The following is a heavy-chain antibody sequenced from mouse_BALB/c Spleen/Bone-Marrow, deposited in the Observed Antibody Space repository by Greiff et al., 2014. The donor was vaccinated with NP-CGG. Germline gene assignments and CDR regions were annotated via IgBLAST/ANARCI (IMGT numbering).Heavy chain of an antibody. J-gene: IGHJ2*01. CDR3: ARGGNIDY. D-gene: IGHD2-1*01. V-gene: IGHV3-6*02. CDR1: GYSFTSGYF. CDR2: ISYDGSH. Sequence: EVKLVESGRGLVKPSQSLSLTCSVSGYSFTSGYFWYWLRQLPGNKLEWMSYISYDGSHNYNPSLKNRISITHDTSQNQFFLKLNSVTTEDTATYYCARGGNIDYWGQGTPLTVSS.